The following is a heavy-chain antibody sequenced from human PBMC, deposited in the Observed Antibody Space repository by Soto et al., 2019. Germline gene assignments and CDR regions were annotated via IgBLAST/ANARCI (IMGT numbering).Heavy chain of an antibody. CDR3: ARHDDCSGGACSTGRWFDR. Sequence: SETLSLTCTVSGGSISSSSSYWIWIRQPPGKGLEMIGSGYNSGSTNSNPSLKSRVTISVDTSKNQFSLKLSSVTAADTAVYHCARHDDCSGGACSTGRWFDRWGQGTLVTVSS. D-gene: IGHD2-15*01. CDR1: GGSISSSSSY. J-gene: IGHJ5*02. CDR2: GYNSGST. V-gene: IGHV4-39*01.